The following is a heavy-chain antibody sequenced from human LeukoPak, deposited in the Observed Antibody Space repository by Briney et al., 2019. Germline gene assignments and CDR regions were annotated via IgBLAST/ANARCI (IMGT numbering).Heavy chain of an antibody. D-gene: IGHD3-10*01. CDR2: ISSSGSTI. J-gene: IGHJ6*03. V-gene: IGHV3-11*01. Sequence: PGGSLRLSCAASGFTFSDYYMSWIRQAPGKGLEWVSYISSSGSTIYYADSVKGRFTISRDNAKNSLYLQMNSLRAEDTAVSYCARDLRHGNTPTGRRRSSGRYDASTYYYYYMDVWGKGTTVTVSS. CDR1: GFTFSDYY. CDR3: ARDLRHGNTPTGRRRSSGRYDASTYYYYYMDV.